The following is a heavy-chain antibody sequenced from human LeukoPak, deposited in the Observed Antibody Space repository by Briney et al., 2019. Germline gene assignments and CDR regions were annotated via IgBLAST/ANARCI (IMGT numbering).Heavy chain of an antibody. D-gene: IGHD3-3*01. V-gene: IGHV4-30-2*01. CDR3: AREIFGVVTAFDY. Sequence: SETLSLTCTVSGGSISSGGYYWSWIRQPPGKGLEWIGYIYHSGSTYYNPSLKSRVTISVDRSKNQFSLKLSSVTAADTAVYYCAREIFGVVTAFDYWGQGTLVTVSS. CDR2: IYHSGST. CDR1: GGSISSGGYY. J-gene: IGHJ4*02.